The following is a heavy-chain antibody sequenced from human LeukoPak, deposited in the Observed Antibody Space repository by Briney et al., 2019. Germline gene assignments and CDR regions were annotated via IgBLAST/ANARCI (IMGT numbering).Heavy chain of an antibody. V-gene: IGHV4-34*01. CDR3: ETSSSATIDYFYDYIDV. Sequence: SETLSLTCSVNGGSFNGYYWSWIRQPPGKGLEWIGEINHSGNTNYNPSLKSRVTISGDTSKNQFSLKLSSVTAADTAVYYCETSSSATIDYFYDYIDVWGKGTTVTVSS. CDR1: GGSFNGYY. J-gene: IGHJ6*03. D-gene: IGHD2-15*01. CDR2: INHSGNT.